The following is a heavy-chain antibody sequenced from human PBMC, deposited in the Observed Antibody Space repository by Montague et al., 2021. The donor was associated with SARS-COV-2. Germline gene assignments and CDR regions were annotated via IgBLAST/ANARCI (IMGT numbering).Heavy chain of an antibody. D-gene: IGHD4-17*01. J-gene: IGHJ6*02. CDR3: ARMTTVTYPYYYYYGMDV. Sequence: PALVIPTQTLTLTCTFSGFSLSTSGMCVSWIRQPPGKALEWLALIDWDDDKYYSTSLKTRLTISKDTSKNQVVLTTTNMDPVDTATYYCARMTTVTYPYYYYYGMDVWGQGTTVTVSS. CDR1: GFSLSTSGMC. V-gene: IGHV2-70*01. CDR2: IDWDDDK.